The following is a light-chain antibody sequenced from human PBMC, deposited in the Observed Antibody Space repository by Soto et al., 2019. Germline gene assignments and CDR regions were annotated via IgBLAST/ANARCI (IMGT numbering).Light chain of an antibody. J-gene: IGKJ5*01. Sequence: EIVLTQSPATLSLSPGERATLSCRASQSVGSYLAWYQQKRGQAPRLLIYDASNRATGIPARFSGSGSGTDFTLTISSLEPEDFAVYYCQQRRNWPPITFGQGTRLEIK. CDR3: QQRRNWPPIT. CDR1: QSVGSY. CDR2: DAS. V-gene: IGKV3-11*01.